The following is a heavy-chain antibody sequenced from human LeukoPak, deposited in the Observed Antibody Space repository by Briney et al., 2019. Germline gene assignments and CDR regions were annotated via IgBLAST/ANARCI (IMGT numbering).Heavy chain of an antibody. CDR3: ARLARGVRGMAGGYSNWFDP. V-gene: IGHV4-59*08. D-gene: IGHD5-12*01. Sequence: PSETLSLTCTVSGGSISSYYWSWIRQPPGKGLERIGYIYYSGSTDYNPSLKSRVTISVDTSKNQFSLKLSSVTAADTAVYYCARLARGVRGMAGGYSNWFDPWGQGTLVTVSS. J-gene: IGHJ5*02. CDR2: IYYSGST. CDR1: GGSISSYY.